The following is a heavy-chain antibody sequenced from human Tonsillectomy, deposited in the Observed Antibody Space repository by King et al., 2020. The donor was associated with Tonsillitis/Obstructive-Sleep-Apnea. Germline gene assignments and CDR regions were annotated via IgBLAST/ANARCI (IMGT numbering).Heavy chain of an antibody. V-gene: IGHV1-18*01. Sequence: QLVQSGAEVKKPGASVKVSCKASGYTFTTYGISWVRQAPGQGLEWMGWISAYNGDTNYAQKLQGRVTMTTDTSTSTAYMEVRSLRSDDTAVYSCARDSRSHYYDTSGYYTFDYWGQGTLVTVSS. CDR1: GYTFTTYG. CDR2: ISAYNGDT. CDR3: ARDSRSHYYDTSGYYTFDY. J-gene: IGHJ4*02. D-gene: IGHD3-22*01.